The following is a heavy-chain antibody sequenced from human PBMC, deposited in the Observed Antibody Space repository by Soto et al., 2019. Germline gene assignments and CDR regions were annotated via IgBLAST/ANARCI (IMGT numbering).Heavy chain of an antibody. CDR1: GGSVSSGSYY. Sequence: QVQLQESGPGLVKPSETLSLTCTVSGGSVSSGSYYWSWIRQPPGKGLEWIGYIYYSGSTNYNPSLKSRVTISVDTSKNQFSLKLSSVTGADTAVYYCASIRFLEWLIRYWGQGTLVTVSS. D-gene: IGHD3-3*01. CDR2: IYYSGST. V-gene: IGHV4-61*01. CDR3: ASIRFLEWLIRY. J-gene: IGHJ4*02.